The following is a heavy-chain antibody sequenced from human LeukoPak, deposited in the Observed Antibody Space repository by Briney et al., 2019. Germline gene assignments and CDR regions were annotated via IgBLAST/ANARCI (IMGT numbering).Heavy chain of an antibody. Sequence: PSETLPLTCTVSAGSISSYYWNWIRQPPGKGLEWIGYISYTGNTKHNPSLKSRVTISVDTSKNQFSLKLRSVTAADTAVYYCARVPGYSDSGGYSYFDSWGQGTLVTVSS. J-gene: IGHJ4*02. CDR3: ARVPGYSDSGGYSYFDS. CDR1: AGSISSYY. CDR2: ISYTGNT. V-gene: IGHV4-59*01. D-gene: IGHD3-22*01.